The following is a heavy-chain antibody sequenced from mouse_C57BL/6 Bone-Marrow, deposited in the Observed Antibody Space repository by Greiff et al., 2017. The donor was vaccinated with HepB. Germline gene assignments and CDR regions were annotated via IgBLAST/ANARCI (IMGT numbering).Heavy chain of an antibody. D-gene: IGHD2-1*01. CDR1: GYSFTGYY. CDR2: INPSTGGT. J-gene: IGHJ4*01. V-gene: IGHV1-42*01. Sequence: EVQLQQSGPELVKPGASVKISCKASGYSFTGYYMNWVKQSPEKSLEWIGEINPSTGGTTYNQKCKAKATLTVDKSSSTAYMQLKSLTSEDSAVYYCARNYGNYPAMDYWGQGTSVTVSS. CDR3: ARNYGNYPAMDY.